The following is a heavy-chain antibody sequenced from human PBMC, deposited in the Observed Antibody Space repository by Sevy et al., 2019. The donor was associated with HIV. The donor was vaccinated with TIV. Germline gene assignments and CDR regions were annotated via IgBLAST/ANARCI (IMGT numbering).Heavy chain of an antibody. Sequence: GESLKISCAGSEFTFSSHAVSWVRQAPGKGLEWVSAISGNGENTHYADSVRGRFTISRDNFKNTLYLHMSTLRAEDTALYYCARDGRGISAFDIWGQGTMVTVSS. D-gene: IGHD3-3*02. J-gene: IGHJ3*02. V-gene: IGHV3-23*01. CDR2: ISGNGENT. CDR1: EFTFSSHA. CDR3: ARDGRGISAFDI.